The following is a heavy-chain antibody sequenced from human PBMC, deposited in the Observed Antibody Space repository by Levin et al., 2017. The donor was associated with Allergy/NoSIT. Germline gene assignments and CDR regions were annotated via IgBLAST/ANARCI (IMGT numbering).Heavy chain of an antibody. J-gene: IGHJ4*02. CDR3: TSGPDIVTTVALFDF. V-gene: IGHV3-73*01. Sequence: PGGSLRLSCAASGFTFRGSAMHWVRQASGKGLEWVGRIRSKAYSYATTYAASVKGRFTISRDDSKNTAYLQMNSLKTEDTAVYYCTSGPDIVTTVALFDFWGQGSLVTVSS. CDR1: GFTFRGSA. CDR2: IRSKAYSYAT. D-gene: IGHD5-12*01.